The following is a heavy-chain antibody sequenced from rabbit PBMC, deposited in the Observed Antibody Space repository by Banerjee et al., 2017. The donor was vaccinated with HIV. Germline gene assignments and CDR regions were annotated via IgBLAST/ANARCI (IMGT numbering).Heavy chain of an antibody. V-gene: IGHV1S40*01. CDR3: ARAGSGYATGAFDP. Sequence: QSLEESGGDLVKPGASLTLTCTASGFSFSSGYDMCWVRQAPGKGLEWIACIYGGSSGTTYYASWAKGRFSISKASSTTVTLQMTSLTSADTATYFCARAGSGYATGAFDPWGPGTLVTIS. CDR1: GFSFSSGYD. CDR2: IYGGSSGTT. J-gene: IGHJ2*01. D-gene: IGHD8-1*01.